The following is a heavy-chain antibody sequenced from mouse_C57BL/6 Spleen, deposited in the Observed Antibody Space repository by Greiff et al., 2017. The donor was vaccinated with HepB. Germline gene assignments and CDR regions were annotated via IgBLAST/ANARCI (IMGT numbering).Heavy chain of an antibody. CDR2: IYPGDGDT. D-gene: IGHD2-5*01. Sequence: QVQLKESGPELVKPGASVKISCKASGYAFRSSWMNWVQQRPGKGLEWIGRIYPGDGDTNYNGKFKGKATLTADKSSSTAYMQLSSLTSEDSAVYFCARSGYYSNYFDYWGQGTTLTVSS. V-gene: IGHV1-82*01. CDR3: ARSGYYSNYFDY. CDR1: GYAFRSSW. J-gene: IGHJ2*01.